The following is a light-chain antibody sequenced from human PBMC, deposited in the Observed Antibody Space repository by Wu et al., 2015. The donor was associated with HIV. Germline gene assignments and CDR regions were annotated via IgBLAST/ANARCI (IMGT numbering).Light chain of an antibody. CDR3: QQSYSTLLLT. Sequence: DIQMTQSPSSLSASVGDRVTITCRASQSISSYLNWYQQKPGKAPKLLIYAASSLQSGVPSRFSGSGSGTDFTLTISSLQPEDFATYYCQQSYSTLLLTFGQGTKVEIK. CDR1: QSISSY. CDR2: AAS. J-gene: IGKJ1*01. V-gene: IGKV1-39*01.